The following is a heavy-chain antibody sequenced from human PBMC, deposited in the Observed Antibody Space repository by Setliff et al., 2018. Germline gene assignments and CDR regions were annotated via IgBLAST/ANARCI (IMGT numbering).Heavy chain of an antibody. J-gene: IGHJ6*03. V-gene: IGHV4-4*07. D-gene: IGHD6-19*01. CDR2: IYSGGSA. CDR1: GGSISSYY. Sequence: SETLSLTCTVAGGSISSYYWSWPRQPAGKVLEWIGHIYSGGSANYNPSLKSRFTMSIDTSKNQFSLKLNSVTAADMAVYYCAREQWLDPPGYYYMDVWAKGTTVTVSS. CDR3: AREQWLDPPGYYYMDV.